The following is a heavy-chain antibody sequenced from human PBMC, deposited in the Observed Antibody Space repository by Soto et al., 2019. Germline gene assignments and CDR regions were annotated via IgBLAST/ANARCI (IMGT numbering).Heavy chain of an antibody. CDR1: GYTFTGYY. J-gene: IGHJ4*02. Sequence: ASVKVSCKASGYTFTGYYMHWVRQAPGQRLEWMGWINANNGNTKYAQKFQGRVTITRDTSASTAYMELSSLRSEDTAVYYCAREAKFSGTPVRYWGQGTLVTVSS. CDR2: INANNGNT. D-gene: IGHD1-1*01. CDR3: AREAKFSGTPVRY. V-gene: IGHV1-3*01.